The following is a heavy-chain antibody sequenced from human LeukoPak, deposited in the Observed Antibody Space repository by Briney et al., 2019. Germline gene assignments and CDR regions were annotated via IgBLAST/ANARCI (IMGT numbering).Heavy chain of an antibody. CDR3: ARHHRGYYTYDSFDI. D-gene: IGHD3-3*01. V-gene: IGHV4-39*01. CDR1: GGSVTSSSTF. J-gene: IGHJ3*02. CDR2: IRPTGTT. Sequence: SETLSLTCTVSGGSVTSSSTFWDWIRQPPGKGLEWIGCIRPTGTTYYNPSLRSRLAISLDTSKNQVSLRLSSVTAADTAVYYCARHHRGYYTYDSFDIWGQGTMVTVSA.